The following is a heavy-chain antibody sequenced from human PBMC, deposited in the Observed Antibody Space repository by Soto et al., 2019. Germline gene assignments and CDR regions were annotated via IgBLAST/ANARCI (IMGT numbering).Heavy chain of an antibody. Sequence: QLQLQESGPGLVKPSETLSLTCTVSGGSISSSSYYWGWIRQPPGKGLEGIGSIYYSGSTYYNPSLKSRVTISVETSKNQFSLKLSSVTAADTAVYYCARQFGYSYGSYYFDYWGQGTLVTVSS. CDR2: IYYSGST. D-gene: IGHD5-18*01. CDR3: ARQFGYSYGSYYFDY. J-gene: IGHJ4*02. V-gene: IGHV4-39*01. CDR1: GGSISSSSYY.